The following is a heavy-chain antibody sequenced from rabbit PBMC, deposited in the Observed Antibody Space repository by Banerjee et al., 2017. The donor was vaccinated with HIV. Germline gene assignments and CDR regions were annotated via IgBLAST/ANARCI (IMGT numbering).Heavy chain of an antibody. J-gene: IGHJ4*01. CDR3: ARDLAGVTGWNFGL. Sequence: QEQLEESGGGLVKPEGSLTLTCTASAFSFSNKYVMCWVRQAPGKGLEWIACIYAGSSGSTYYASWAKGRFTISKTSSTTVTLQMTSLTAADTATYFCARDLAGVTGWNFGLWGPGTL. CDR2: IYAGSSGST. V-gene: IGHV1S45*01. CDR1: AFSFSNKYV. D-gene: IGHD4-1*01.